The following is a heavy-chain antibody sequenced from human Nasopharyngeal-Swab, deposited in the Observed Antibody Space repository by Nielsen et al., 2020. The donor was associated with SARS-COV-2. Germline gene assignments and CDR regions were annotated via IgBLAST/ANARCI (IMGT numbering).Heavy chain of an antibody. Sequence: SETLSLTCPVSVGSLSPTTYFWGWIRQPPGKVLVWIGTFYYSGSTYYNPSLKSRVTISVDTSKNQFSLKLNSVTATDTAVYYCARGYGSFPYYFDHWGQGTLVTVSS. CDR2: FYYSGST. V-gene: IGHV4-39*01. CDR1: VGSLSPTTYF. J-gene: IGHJ4*02. CDR3: ARGYGSFPYYFDH. D-gene: IGHD1-26*01.